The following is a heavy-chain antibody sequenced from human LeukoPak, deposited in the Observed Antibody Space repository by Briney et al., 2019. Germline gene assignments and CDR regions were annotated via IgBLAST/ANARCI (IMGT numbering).Heavy chain of an antibody. J-gene: IGHJ4*02. CDR2: INPSGGST. CDR1: GYTFTSYY. Sequence: GASVKVSCKASGYTFTSYYMHWVRQAPGQGLEWMGIINPSGGSTIYAQKFQGRVTMTRDTSTSTVYMELSSLRSGDTAVYYCARDYGPSYYYDSSGYLGYWGQGTLVTVSS. V-gene: IGHV1-46*01. D-gene: IGHD3-22*01. CDR3: ARDYGPSYYYDSSGYLGY.